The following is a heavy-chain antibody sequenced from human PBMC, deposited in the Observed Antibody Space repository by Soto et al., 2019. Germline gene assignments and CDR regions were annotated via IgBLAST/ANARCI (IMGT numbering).Heavy chain of an antibody. J-gene: IGHJ6*02. V-gene: IGHV5-10-1*01. CDR1: GYSFTSQW. CDR3: ARHRWRAAAGDYYYHGMDV. D-gene: IGHD6-13*01. Sequence: GESLKISCKGFGYSFTSQWISWVRQMPGKGLEWIGRIDPTDSYANYSPSFQGHVTISADKSITTAYLQWSSLKASDTATYYCARHRWRAAAGDYYYHGMDVWGQGTTVTVSS. CDR2: IDPTDSYA.